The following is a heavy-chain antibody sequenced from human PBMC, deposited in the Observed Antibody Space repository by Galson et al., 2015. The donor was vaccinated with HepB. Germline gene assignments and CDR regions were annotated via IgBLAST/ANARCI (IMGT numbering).Heavy chain of an antibody. CDR2: IDPSDSYT. V-gene: IGHV5-10-1*01. Sequence: QSGAEVKKPGESLRISCKGYGYSFISYWISWVRQMPGKGLEWMGRIDPSDSYTNNSPSFQGHVTISADKASSTAYIQWSSLKASDTAMYYCARHLTFLHSSCYSDGCEILGPGTIVTVSS. CDR3: ARHLTFLHSSCYSDGCEI. J-gene: IGHJ3*02. D-gene: IGHD3-22*01. CDR1: GYSFISYW.